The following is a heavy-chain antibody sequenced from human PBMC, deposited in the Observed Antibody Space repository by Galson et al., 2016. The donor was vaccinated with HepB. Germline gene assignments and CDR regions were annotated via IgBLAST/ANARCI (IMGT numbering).Heavy chain of an antibody. Sequence: LSLTCAVSGASISSGSYFWSWIRQPAGKGLEWIGRLYPSGATKYSPSLKSRITISGDMSATQFSLRLSSVTAADTGMYYCARDSVGNRHFDAFDIWGQGTMVTVSS. V-gene: IGHV4-61*02. CDR1: GASISSGSYF. J-gene: IGHJ3*02. CDR3: ARDSVGNRHFDAFDI. D-gene: IGHD1-26*01. CDR2: LYPSGAT.